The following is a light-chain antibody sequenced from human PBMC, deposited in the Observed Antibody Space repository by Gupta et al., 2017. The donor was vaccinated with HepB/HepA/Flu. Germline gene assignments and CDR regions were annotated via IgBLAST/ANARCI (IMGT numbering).Light chain of an antibody. CDR1: QSISSY. J-gene: IGKJ1*01. V-gene: IGKV1-39*01. CDR3: QQSYSTPRT. CDR2: AAS. Sequence: IQMTQSPPSLSASVVDRVTITYRASQSISSYLNLYQQKPGKAPKLLIYAASSLQSGVPSRFSCSGSGTDFTLTISSLQPEDVATYSCQQSYSTPRTFGQGTKVEIK.